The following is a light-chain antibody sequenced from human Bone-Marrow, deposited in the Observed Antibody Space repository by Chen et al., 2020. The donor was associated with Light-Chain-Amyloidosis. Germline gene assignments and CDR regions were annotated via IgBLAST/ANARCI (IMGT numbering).Light chain of an antibody. J-gene: IGKJ5*01. Sequence: DIQMTQSPSSLSASVEDRVTITCRASQRISNYLNWYQQKPGKAPKLLIHAASTLQSGVPLRFSGSGSGTDFILTISSVQPEDFAIYYCQQSYSMSSITFGQGTRLEIK. CDR3: QQSYSMSSIT. CDR1: QRISNY. V-gene: IGKV1-39*01. CDR2: AAS.